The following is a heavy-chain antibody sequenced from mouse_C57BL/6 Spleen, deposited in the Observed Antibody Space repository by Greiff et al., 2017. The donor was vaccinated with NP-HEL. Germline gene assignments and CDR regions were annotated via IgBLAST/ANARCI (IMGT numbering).Heavy chain of an antibody. CDR3: ARSNYSNYNYCDY. V-gene: IGHV1-52*01. CDR1: GYTFTSYW. CDR2: IDPSDSET. J-gene: IGHJ2*01. D-gene: IGHD2-5*01. Sequence: QVQLKQSGAELVRPGSSVKLSCKASGYTFTSYWMHWVKQRPIQGLEWIGNIDPSDSETHYNQKFKDKATLTVDKSSSTAYMQLSSLTSEDSAVYYCARSNYSNYNYCDYWGQGTTLTVSS.